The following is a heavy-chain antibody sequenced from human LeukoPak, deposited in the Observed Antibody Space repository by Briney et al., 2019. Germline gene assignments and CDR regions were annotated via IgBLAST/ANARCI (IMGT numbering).Heavy chain of an antibody. Sequence: GGSLRLSCAASGFTVSSNYMSWVRQAPGKGLEWVSVIYSGGSTYYADSVKGRFTISRHNSKNTLYLQMNSLRAEDTAVYYCAREAQAVAGDPYYYYGMDVWGQGTTVTVSS. D-gene: IGHD6-19*01. CDR2: IYSGGST. CDR3: AREAQAVAGDPYYYYGMDV. V-gene: IGHV3-53*04. J-gene: IGHJ6*02. CDR1: GFTVSSNY.